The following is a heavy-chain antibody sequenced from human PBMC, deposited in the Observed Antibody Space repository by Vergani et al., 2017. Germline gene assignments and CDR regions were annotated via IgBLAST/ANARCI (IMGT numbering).Heavy chain of an antibody. CDR3: ARDGSAGIAVAGTSYWYFDL. D-gene: IGHD6-19*01. Sequence: QVQLVESGGGVVQPGRSLRLSCAASGFTFSSYAMHWVRQAPGKGLEWVAVISYDGSNKYYADSVKGRFTISRDNSKNTLYLQMNSLRAEDTAVYYCARDGSAGIAVAGTSYWYFDLWGRGTLVTVSS. CDR2: ISYDGSNK. CDR1: GFTFSSYA. V-gene: IGHV3-30-3*01. J-gene: IGHJ2*01.